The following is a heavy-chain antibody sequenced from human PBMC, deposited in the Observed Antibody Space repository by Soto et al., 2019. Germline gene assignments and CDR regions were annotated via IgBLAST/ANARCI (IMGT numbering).Heavy chain of an antibody. CDR1: GGSFRGYY. CDR2: INHRGSA. CDR3: ARGSRVKIPAATGRDYYYHGLDV. V-gene: IGHV4-34*01. J-gene: IGHJ6*02. Sequence: QVQLQQWGAGLLKPSETLSLTCAVYGGSFRGYYWSWIRQPPGKGLEWIGEINHRGSANYNPSVKSRVTRSVATSKNQFSLKLNSVTAADTAMYYCARGSRVKIPAATGRDYYYHGLDVWAQGTAVTVSS. D-gene: IGHD1-26*01.